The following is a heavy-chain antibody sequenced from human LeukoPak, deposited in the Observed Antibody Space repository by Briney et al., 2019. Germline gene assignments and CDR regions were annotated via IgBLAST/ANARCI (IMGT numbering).Heavy chain of an antibody. V-gene: IGHV4-30-4*08. CDR2: IYYSGST. CDR1: GGSISSGDYY. CDR3: ARQEIVVVTPDAFDI. Sequence: SETLSLTCTVSGGSISSGDYYWSWIRQPPGKGLEWIGYIYYSGSTYYNPSLKSRVTISVDTSKNQFSLKLSSVTAADTAVYYCARQEIVVVTPDAFDIWGQGTMVTVSS. J-gene: IGHJ3*02. D-gene: IGHD3-22*01.